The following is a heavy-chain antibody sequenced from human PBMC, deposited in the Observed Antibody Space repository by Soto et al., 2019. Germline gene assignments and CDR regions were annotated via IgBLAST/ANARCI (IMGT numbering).Heavy chain of an antibody. Sequence: EASVKVSCKASGGTFSSYAISWVRQAPGQGLEWMGGIIPIFGTANYAQKFQGRVTITADKSTSTAYMELSSLRSEDTAVYYCARSKVRGVILDYWGQGTLVTVSS. D-gene: IGHD3-10*01. J-gene: IGHJ4*02. CDR2: IIPIFGTA. V-gene: IGHV1-69*06. CDR1: GGTFSSYA. CDR3: ARSKVRGVILDY.